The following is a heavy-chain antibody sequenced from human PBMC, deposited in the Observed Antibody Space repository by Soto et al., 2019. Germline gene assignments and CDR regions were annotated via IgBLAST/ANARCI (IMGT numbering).Heavy chain of an antibody. V-gene: IGHV5-51*01. J-gene: IGHJ6*02. D-gene: IGHD2-8*01. Sequence: GESLKISCKGSGYRFSSYWIAWVGQMPGKGLEWMGIIYPGDSDTRYSPSFQGQVTMSVDKSNNTAYLHWSSLKASDTAMYYCARQGSNGAYYYYGMDVWGQGTTVTVYS. CDR3: ARQGSNGAYYYYGMDV. CDR2: IYPGDSDT. CDR1: GYRFSSYW.